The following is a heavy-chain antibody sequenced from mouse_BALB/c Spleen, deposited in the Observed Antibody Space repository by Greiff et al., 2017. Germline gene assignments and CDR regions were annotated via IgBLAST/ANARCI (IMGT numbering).Heavy chain of an antibody. J-gene: IGHJ1*01. CDR3: ARKNYSTYWYFDV. CDR2: ISSGSSTI. CDR1: GFTFSSFG. V-gene: IGHV5-17*02. D-gene: IGHD2-5*01. Sequence: EVMLVESGGGLVQPGGSRKLSCAASGFTFSSFGMHWVRQAPEKGLEWVAYISSGSSTIYYADTVKGRFTISRDNPKNTLFLQMTSLRSEDTAMYCCARKNYSTYWYFDVWGAGTTVTVSS.